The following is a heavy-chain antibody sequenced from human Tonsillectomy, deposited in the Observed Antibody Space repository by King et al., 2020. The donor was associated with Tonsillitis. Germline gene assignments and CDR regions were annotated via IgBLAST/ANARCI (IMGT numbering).Heavy chain of an antibody. Sequence: QLQESGPGLVKPSGTLSLTCAVSGGSISSSNWWSWVRQPPGKGLEWIGEIYHSGSTNYNPSLKSRVTISVDKSKNQFSLKLSSVTAADTAVYYCARIIGGYDFIPYYYYGMDVWGQGTTVTVSS. CDR2: IYHSGST. CDR1: GGSISSSNW. V-gene: IGHV4-4*02. J-gene: IGHJ6*02. D-gene: IGHD5-12*01. CDR3: ARIIGGYDFIPYYYYGMDV.